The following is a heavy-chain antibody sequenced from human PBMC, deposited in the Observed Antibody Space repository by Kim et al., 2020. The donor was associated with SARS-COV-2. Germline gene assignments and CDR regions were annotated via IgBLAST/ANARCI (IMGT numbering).Heavy chain of an antibody. D-gene: IGHD4-17*01. J-gene: IGHJ4*02. CDR3: ATLTTVNDY. Sequence: GSTYYADSVKGRFTISRDNSKNTLYLQMNSLRAEDTAVYYCATLTTVNDYWGQGTLVTVSS. V-gene: IGHV3-23*01. CDR2: GST.